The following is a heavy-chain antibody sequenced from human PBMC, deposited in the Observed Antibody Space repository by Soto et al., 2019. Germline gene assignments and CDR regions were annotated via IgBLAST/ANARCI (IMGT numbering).Heavy chain of an antibody. CDR1: GGSISSGGYY. D-gene: IGHD6-13*01. V-gene: IGHV4-31*03. Sequence: QVQLQEAGPGLVKPSQTLSLTCTVSGGSISSGGYYWSWIRQHPGKGLEWIGYIYYSGSTYYNPSIKSRVTISVDTSKNQFSLKLSSVTAADTAVYYCAGDGAAAGDVDYWGQGTLVTVSS. CDR3: AGDGAAAGDVDY. CDR2: IYYSGST. J-gene: IGHJ4*02.